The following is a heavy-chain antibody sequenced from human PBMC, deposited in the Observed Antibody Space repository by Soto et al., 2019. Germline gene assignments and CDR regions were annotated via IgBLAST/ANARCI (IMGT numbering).Heavy chain of an antibody. V-gene: IGHV1-18*01. Sequence: GASVKVSCKASNYTFSSYGINWVRQAPGQGLEWMGWINTYNGYSNYAQRLQGRVTMTADTSTHTAYMELRSLVSGDTAVYYCARDRAPGYCGSASCFKAGFDPWGQGTLVTVSS. J-gene: IGHJ5*02. CDR2: INTYNGYS. D-gene: IGHD2-2*01. CDR3: ARDRAPGYCGSASCFKAGFDP. CDR1: NYTFSSYG.